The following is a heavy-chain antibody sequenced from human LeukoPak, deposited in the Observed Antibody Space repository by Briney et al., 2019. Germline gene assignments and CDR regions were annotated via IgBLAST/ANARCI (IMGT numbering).Heavy chain of an antibody. Sequence: GGSLRLSCAASGFTVSINYMSWVRQAPGEGLGWVSFIYSGVSTYYADSVKGRFTISRDNSKNTLYLQMNSLRAEDTAVYYCARDKVACSSTSCHYWYFDLWGRGTLVTVSS. J-gene: IGHJ2*01. CDR1: GFTVSINY. CDR3: ARDKVACSSTSCHYWYFDL. V-gene: IGHV3-53*01. CDR2: IYSGVST. D-gene: IGHD2-2*01.